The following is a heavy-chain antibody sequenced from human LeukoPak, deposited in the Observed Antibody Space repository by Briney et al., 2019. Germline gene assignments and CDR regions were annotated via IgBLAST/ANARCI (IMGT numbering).Heavy chain of an antibody. Sequence: GGTLRLSCAASGFTFSSYGMAWVRQAPGKGLEWVSSVSGSGGSTHYADSVKGRFTISRDNSKNTLYLQMSSLRAEDTALYYCAKGSSSSLVDNWFDPWGQGTLVTVSS. CDR3: AKGSSSSLVDNWFDP. D-gene: IGHD6-6*01. CDR2: VSGSGGST. J-gene: IGHJ5*02. V-gene: IGHV3-23*01. CDR1: GFTFSSYG.